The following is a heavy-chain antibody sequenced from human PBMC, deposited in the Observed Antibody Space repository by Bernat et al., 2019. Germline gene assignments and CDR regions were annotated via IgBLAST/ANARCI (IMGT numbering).Heavy chain of an antibody. CDR3: VRDGGWTARFDY. V-gene: IGHV3-30*01. CDR1: GFTFSSYA. D-gene: IGHD6-19*01. CDR2: ISYDGSNK. Sequence: QVQLVESGGGVVQPGRSLRLSCAASGFTFSSYAMHWVRQAPGKELEWVAVISYDGSNKYYPDSGNSQLPISEDDSKNTHYLQMNSLRAEDTAVYYCVRDGGWTARFDYWGQGTLVTVSS. J-gene: IGHJ4*02.